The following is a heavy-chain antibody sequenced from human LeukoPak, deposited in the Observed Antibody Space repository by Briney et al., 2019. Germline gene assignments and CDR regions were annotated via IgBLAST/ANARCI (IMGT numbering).Heavy chain of an antibody. CDR1: GYTFTSYG. J-gene: IGHJ3*02. CDR2: INPYSGGT. D-gene: IGHD3-22*01. V-gene: IGHV1-2*04. CDR3: AAQKPPGRYYDSFKGDAFDI. Sequence: ASVKVSCKASGYTFTSYGISWVRQAPGQGLEWMGWINPYSGGTNYAQKFQGWVTMTRDTSISTAYMELSRLRSDDTAVYYCAAQKPPGRYYDSFKGDAFDIWGQGTMVTVSS.